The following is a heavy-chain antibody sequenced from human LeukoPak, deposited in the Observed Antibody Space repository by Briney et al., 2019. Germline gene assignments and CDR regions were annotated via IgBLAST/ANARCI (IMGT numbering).Heavy chain of an antibody. CDR2: SYTSGST. CDR1: GGSITSFY. V-gene: IGHV4-4*07. Sequence: PSETLSLTCTVSGGSITSFYWNWVRLPAGKGLEWIGRSYTSGSTSYNPSLKTRVTMSIDTSKNQFSLKLSSVTAADTAVYYCARDSGVVVTRGVAFDIWGQGTMVTVSS. CDR3: ARDSGVVVTRGVAFDI. D-gene: IGHD2-21*02. J-gene: IGHJ3*02.